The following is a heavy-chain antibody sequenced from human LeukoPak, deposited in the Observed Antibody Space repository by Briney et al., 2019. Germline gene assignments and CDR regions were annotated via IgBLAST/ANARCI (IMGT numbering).Heavy chain of an antibody. D-gene: IGHD1-20*01. CDR3: ARDAITGAADNNWFDP. CDR2: INHSGST. Sequence: SETLSLTCAVYGGSVSGYYWSWIRQPPGKGLEWIGEINHSGSTNYSPSLKSRVTISVDTSKNQFSLKLSSVTAADTAVYYCARDAITGAADNNWFDPWGQGTLVTVSS. V-gene: IGHV4-34*01. CDR1: GGSVSGYY. J-gene: IGHJ5*02.